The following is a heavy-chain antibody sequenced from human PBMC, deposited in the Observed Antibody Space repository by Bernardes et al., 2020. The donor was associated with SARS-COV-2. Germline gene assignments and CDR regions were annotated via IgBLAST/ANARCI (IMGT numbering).Heavy chain of an antibody. CDR2: INPNSGDT. D-gene: IGHD3-22*01. CDR1: GYTFTAYY. CDR3: ARELYYDSSGYFYYYGLDI. V-gene: IGHV1-2*02. Sequence: AAAKVSCKASGYTFTAYYLLWVRQAPGRGPEWMGWINPNSGDTKYAQKFQGRVTMTRDTSISTAYMELSRLRSDDTAVYYCARELYYDSSGYFYYYGLDIWGQGTTVTVSS. J-gene: IGHJ6*02.